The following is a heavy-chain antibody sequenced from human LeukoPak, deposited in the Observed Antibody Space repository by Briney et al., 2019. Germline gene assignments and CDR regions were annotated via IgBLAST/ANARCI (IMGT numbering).Heavy chain of an antibody. CDR3: AGIGGPTYYYYYMDV. D-gene: IGHD4-23*01. CDR2: IYYSGST. J-gene: IGHJ6*03. CDR1: GGSISSSSYY. V-gene: IGHV4-39*07. Sequence: SETLSLTCTVSGGSISSSSYYWGWIRQPPRKGLEWIGSIYYSGSTHYNPSLKSRVTISVDTSKNQFSLKLSSVTAADTAVYYCAGIGGPTYYYYYMDVWGKGTTVTVTS.